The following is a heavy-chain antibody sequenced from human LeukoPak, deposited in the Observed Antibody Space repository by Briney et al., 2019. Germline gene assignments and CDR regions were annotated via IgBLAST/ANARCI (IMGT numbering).Heavy chain of an antibody. CDR2: ISSSSSYI. Sequence: PGGSLRLSCAASGFTFSSYSMNWVRQAPGKGLEWVSSISSSSSYIYYADSVKGRFTISRDNAKNSLYLQMNSLRAEDTAVYYCARVGNYELQDAFDIWGQGTMVTVSS. D-gene: IGHD1-7*01. J-gene: IGHJ3*02. CDR3: ARVGNYELQDAFDI. CDR1: GFTFSSYS. V-gene: IGHV3-21*01.